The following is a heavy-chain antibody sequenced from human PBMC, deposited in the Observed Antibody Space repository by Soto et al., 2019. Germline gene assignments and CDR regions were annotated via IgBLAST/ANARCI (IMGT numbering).Heavy chain of an antibody. CDR2: ISGYNGNT. J-gene: IGHJ3*02. CDR1: GYTFASNS. Sequence: ASVKVSCKASGYTFASNSISWVRQAPEQGLEWMGWISGYNGNTNYIQRLRGRVTLTRDTSTSTAYMELRSLSSDDTAVYYCARGDYDILNARGPIDIWGQGTVVTVSS. D-gene: IGHD3-9*01. V-gene: IGHV1-18*01. CDR3: ARGDYDILNARGPIDI.